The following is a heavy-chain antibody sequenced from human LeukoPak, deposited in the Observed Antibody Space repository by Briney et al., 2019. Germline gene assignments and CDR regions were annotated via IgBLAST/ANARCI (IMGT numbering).Heavy chain of an antibody. Sequence: GGSLRLSCVASGFTFDDYAMHWVRQGPGKGLEWVSGISWNSGNIGYADSVKGRFTISRDNAKNSLYLEMNSLRAEDTAVYYCARVYDYGDYAASDAFDIWGQGTMVTVSS. J-gene: IGHJ3*02. CDR1: GFTFDDYA. CDR2: ISWNSGNI. CDR3: ARVYDYGDYAASDAFDI. V-gene: IGHV3-9*01. D-gene: IGHD4-17*01.